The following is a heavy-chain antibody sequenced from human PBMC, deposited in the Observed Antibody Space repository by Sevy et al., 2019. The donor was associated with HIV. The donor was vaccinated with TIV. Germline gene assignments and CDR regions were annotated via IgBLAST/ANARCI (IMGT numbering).Heavy chain of an antibody. D-gene: IGHD3-10*01. CDR3: AKVGTMVQGVAPFDD. CDR2: ISDSGDST. V-gene: IGHV3-23*01. CDR1: GFTFSSYA. Sequence: EGSLRLSCAASGFTFSSYAMSWVRQAPGKELEWVSAISDSGDSTYYADSVKGRFTISRDNSKNTLYLQMNSLRAEDTAVYYCAKVGTMVQGVAPFDDWGQGTLVTVSS. J-gene: IGHJ4*02.